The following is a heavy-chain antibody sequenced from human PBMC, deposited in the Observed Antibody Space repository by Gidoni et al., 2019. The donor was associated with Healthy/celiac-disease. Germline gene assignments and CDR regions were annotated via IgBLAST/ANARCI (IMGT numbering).Heavy chain of an antibody. CDR1: GYTFTGSY. Sequence: QVQLVQSGAEVKKPGASVKVSCKTSGYTFTGSYMHWLRQAPGQGLEWMGWINPNSGGTNYAKKLKGRVTMTRDTSISTAYMEMSRLRSNDTAVYYCARDLGEYSSSSRGWFEPWGQGSLVTVSS. V-gene: IGHV1-2*02. CDR3: ARDLGEYSSSSRGWFEP. CDR2: INPNSGGT. D-gene: IGHD6-6*01. J-gene: IGHJ5*02.